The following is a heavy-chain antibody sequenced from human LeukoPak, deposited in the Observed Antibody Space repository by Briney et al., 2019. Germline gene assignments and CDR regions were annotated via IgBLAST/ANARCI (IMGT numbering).Heavy chain of an antibody. CDR1: GGTFSSYA. Sequence: SVKVSCKASGGTFSSYAVSWVRQAPGQGLEWMGGIIPIFGTANYAQKFQGRVTITTDESTSTAYMELSSLRSEDTAVYYCARGQLDPLRRSSWFDPWGQGTLVTVSS. J-gene: IGHJ5*02. CDR3: ARGQLDPLRRSSWFDP. V-gene: IGHV1-69*05. D-gene: IGHD1-1*01. CDR2: IIPIFGTA.